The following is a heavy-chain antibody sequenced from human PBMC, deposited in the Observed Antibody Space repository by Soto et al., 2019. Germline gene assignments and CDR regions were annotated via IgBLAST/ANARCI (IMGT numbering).Heavy chain of an antibody. Sequence: GASVKVSCKASGGTFSSYAISWVRQAPGQGLEWMGGIIPIFGTANYAQKFQGRVTITADESTSTAFMELSSLRSEDTAVYYCARVVVSSGSPNDYWGQGTLVTVSS. CDR1: GGTFSSYA. J-gene: IGHJ4*02. CDR3: ARVVVSSGSPNDY. D-gene: IGHD3-22*01. V-gene: IGHV1-69*13. CDR2: IIPIFGTA.